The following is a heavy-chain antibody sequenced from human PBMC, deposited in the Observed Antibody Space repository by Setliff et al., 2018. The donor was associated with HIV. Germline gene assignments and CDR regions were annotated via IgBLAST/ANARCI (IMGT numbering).Heavy chain of an antibody. CDR2: IYHSGIT. CDR3: ASWGGFEWLLSEEAFDI. D-gene: IGHD3-3*01. CDR1: GGSISNSDFY. V-gene: IGHV4-39*07. J-gene: IGHJ3*02. Sequence: SETLSLTCTVSGGSISNSDFYWGWIRQPPGKGLEWIGSIYHSGITYYNPSLKSRVTISVDTSKNQFSLNLSSVTAADTAVYYCASWGGFEWLLSEEAFDIWGQGTMVTVSS.